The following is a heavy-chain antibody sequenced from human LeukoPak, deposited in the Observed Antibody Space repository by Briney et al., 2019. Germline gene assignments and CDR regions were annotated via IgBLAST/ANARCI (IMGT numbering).Heavy chain of an antibody. Sequence: TSETPSLTCTVSGGSISSGSYYWGWIRQPPGKGLEWIGSIDYSGTTYYNPSLKSRVTISVDTSKNQFSLKLSSVTAADTALYYCARRGQAAGSKGAFDYWGQGTLVTVSS. CDR1: GGSISSGSYY. D-gene: IGHD6-13*01. V-gene: IGHV4-39*01. J-gene: IGHJ4*02. CDR3: ARRGQAAGSKGAFDY. CDR2: IDYSGTT.